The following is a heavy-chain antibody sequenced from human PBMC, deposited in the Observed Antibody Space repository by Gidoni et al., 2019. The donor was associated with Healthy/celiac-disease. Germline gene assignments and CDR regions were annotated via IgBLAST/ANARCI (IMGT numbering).Heavy chain of an antibody. J-gene: IGHJ4*02. CDR2: IIPIFGTA. Sequence: QVQLVQSGAEVKKPGSLVKVSCKASGGTFSSYAISWVRQAPGQGLEWMGGIIPIFGTANYAQKFQGRVTITADKSTSTAYMELSSLRSEDTAVYYCASDGTADGGNSFDYWGQGTLVTVSS. D-gene: IGHD2-15*01. V-gene: IGHV1-69*06. CDR3: ASDGTADGGNSFDY. CDR1: GGTFSSYA.